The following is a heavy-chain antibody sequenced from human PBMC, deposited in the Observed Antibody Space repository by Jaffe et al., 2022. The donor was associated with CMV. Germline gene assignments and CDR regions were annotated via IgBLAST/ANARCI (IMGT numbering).Heavy chain of an antibody. V-gene: IGHV1-2*04. D-gene: IGHD6-19*01. Sequence: QVQLVQSGAEVKKPGASVKVSCKASGYTFTGYYMHWVRQAPGQGLEWMGWINPNSGGTNYAQKFQGWVTMTRDTSISTAYMELSRLRSDDTAVYYCARESGSSGWYLRGRDAFDIWGQGTMVTVSS. CDR1: GYTFTGYY. J-gene: IGHJ3*02. CDR3: ARESGSSGWYLRGRDAFDI. CDR2: INPNSGGT.